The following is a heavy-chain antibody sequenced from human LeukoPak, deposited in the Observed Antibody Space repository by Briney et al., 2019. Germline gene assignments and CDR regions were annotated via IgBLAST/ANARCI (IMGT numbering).Heavy chain of an antibody. D-gene: IGHD3-10*01. Sequence: GGSLRLSCAASGFTFSSYAMSWVRQAPGKGLGWVSAISGSGGSTYYADSVKGQFTISRHSSKNTMYLQMNSLRAEDTAMYYCATSAGEDFDHWGQGTLVTVSS. CDR2: ISGSGGST. CDR1: GFTFSSYA. CDR3: ATSAGEDFDH. J-gene: IGHJ4*02. V-gene: IGHV3-23*01.